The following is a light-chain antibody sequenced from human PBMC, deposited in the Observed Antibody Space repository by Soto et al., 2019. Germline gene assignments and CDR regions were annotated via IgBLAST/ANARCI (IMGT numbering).Light chain of an antibody. Sequence: DIQMTQSPSSLSASVGDRFTVTCRASQGISTYLNWYQQKPGKAPKLLIYAASSLQSGVPSRFSGSGSETDFTLTISCLQPEDFATYYCQQYYSFPNTFGQGTKV. CDR2: AAS. V-gene: IGKV1-39*01. CDR3: QQYYSFPNT. J-gene: IGKJ1*01. CDR1: QGISTY.